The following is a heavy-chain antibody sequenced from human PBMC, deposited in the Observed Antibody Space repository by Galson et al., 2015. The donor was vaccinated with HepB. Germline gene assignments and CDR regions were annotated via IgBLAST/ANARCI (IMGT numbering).Heavy chain of an antibody. V-gene: IGHV3-21*01. CDR2: ISSSSSYI. Sequence: SLRLSCAASGFTFSSYSMNWVRQAPGKGLEWVSSISSSSSYIYYADSVKGRFTISRDNAKNSLYLQMNSLRAEETAVYYCARDIVVVPAGGFDPWGQGTLVTVSS. CDR1: GFTFSSYS. J-gene: IGHJ5*02. CDR3: ARDIVVVPAGGFDP. D-gene: IGHD2-2*01.